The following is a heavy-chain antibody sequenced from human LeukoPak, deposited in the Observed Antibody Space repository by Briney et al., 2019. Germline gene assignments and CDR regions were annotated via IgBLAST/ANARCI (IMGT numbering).Heavy chain of an antibody. V-gene: IGHV3-23*01. J-gene: IGHJ4*02. CDR1: GFTFSSYA. D-gene: IGHD6-13*01. Sequence: GGSLSLSCAASGFTFSSYAMSWVRQAPGKGLEWVSAISGSGGSTYYADSVKGRFTISRDNSKNTLYLQMNSLRAEDTAVYYCAKYFDAAAGTEYGYWGQGTLVTVSS. CDR2: ISGSGGST. CDR3: AKYFDAAAGTEYGY.